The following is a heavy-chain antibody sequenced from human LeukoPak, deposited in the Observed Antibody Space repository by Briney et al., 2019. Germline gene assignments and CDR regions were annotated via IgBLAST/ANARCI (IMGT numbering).Heavy chain of an antibody. CDR2: ISTSGSNI. J-gene: IGHJ4*02. Sequence: GGCLRLSCAASGFTFSSYEMNWVRQAPGKGLGWVSYISTSGSNIYYAHSVKGRSTISRDNAKNALYLQMNSLRAEDTAVYYCARSSSWRESRGGRDYWGQGTLVTVSS. CDR3: ARSSSWRESRGGRDY. V-gene: IGHV3-48*03. CDR1: GFTFSSYE. D-gene: IGHD6-13*01.